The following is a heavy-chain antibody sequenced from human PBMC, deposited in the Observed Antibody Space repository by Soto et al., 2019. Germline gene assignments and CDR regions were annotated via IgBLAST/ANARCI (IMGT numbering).Heavy chain of an antibody. CDR2: ISSSGSTI. CDR1: GFTFSSYE. D-gene: IGHD3-22*01. V-gene: IGHV3-48*03. CDR3: ARGGITMIVVASYDY. Sequence: GGSLRLSCAASGFTFSSYEMNWVRQAPGKGLEWVSYISSSGSTIYYADSVEGRFTISRDNAKNSLYLQMNSLRAEDTAVYYCARGGITMIVVASYDYWGQGTLVTVSS. J-gene: IGHJ4*02.